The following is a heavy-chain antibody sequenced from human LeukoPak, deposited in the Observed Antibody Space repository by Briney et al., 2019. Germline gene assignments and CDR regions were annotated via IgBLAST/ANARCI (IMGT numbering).Heavy chain of an antibody. Sequence: ASVKVSCMASGYTFTSYAMHWVRQAPGQRLEWMGWINAGNGNTKYSQKFQGRVTITRDTSASTAYMELSSLRSEDTAVYYCARAPVVVVIFGYWGQGTLVTVSS. CDR3: ARAPVVVVIFGY. V-gene: IGHV1-3*01. CDR2: INAGNGNT. D-gene: IGHD3-22*01. J-gene: IGHJ4*02. CDR1: GYTFTSYA.